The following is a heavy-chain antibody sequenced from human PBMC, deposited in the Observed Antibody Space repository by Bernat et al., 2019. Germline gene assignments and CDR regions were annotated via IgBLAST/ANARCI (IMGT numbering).Heavy chain of an antibody. V-gene: IGHV3-15*07. CDR2: IQSKTNGGTT. D-gene: IGHD1-26*01. J-gene: IGHJ4*02. CDR1: GFTFSNAW. Sequence: EVQLVESGGGLVKPGGSLRLSCAASGFTFSNAWMNWVRQAPGKGLEWVGRIQSKTNGGTTDYATPVKGRFTISRDDSKSTVFLQMNSLKTEDTAVYYCTTAPSGGATSPDYWGQGTLATVSS. CDR3: TTAPSGGATSPDY.